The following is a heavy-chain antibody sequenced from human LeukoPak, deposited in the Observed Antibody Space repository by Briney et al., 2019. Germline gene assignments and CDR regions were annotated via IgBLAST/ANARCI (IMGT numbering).Heavy chain of an antibody. CDR2: ISGSGGST. J-gene: IGHJ6*03. V-gene: IGHV3-23*01. CDR1: GFTFSSYA. CDR3: ARAADFWSGYFSTFPQYYYYYYMDV. D-gene: IGHD3-3*01. Sequence: GGSLRLSCAASGFTFSSYAMSWVRQAPGKGLEWVSAISGSGGSTYYADSVKGRFTISRDNAKNSLYLQMNSLRDEDTAVYYCARAADFWSGYFSTFPQYYYYYYMDVWGKGTTVTVSS.